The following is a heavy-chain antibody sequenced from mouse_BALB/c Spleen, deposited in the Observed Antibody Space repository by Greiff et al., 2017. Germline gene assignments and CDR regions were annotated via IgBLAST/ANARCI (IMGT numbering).Heavy chain of an antibody. CDR3: AREGYGSYYYAMDY. Sequence: EVQRVESGGGLVQPGGSRKLSCAASGFTFSSFGMHWVRQAPEKGLEWVAYISSGSSTIYYADTVKGRFTISRDNPKNTLFLQMTSLRSEDTAMYYCAREGYGSYYYAMDYWGQGTSVTVSS. J-gene: IGHJ4*01. D-gene: IGHD1-2*01. V-gene: IGHV5-17*02. CDR1: GFTFSSFG. CDR2: ISSGSSTI.